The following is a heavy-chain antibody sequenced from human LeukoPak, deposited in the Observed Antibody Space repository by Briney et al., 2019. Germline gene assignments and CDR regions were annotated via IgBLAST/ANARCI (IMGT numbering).Heavy chain of an antibody. D-gene: IGHD3-22*01. V-gene: IGHV1-2*06. CDR2: INANSGGT. Sequence: GASVKVSCKASGYTFSGYYMHWVRQAPGQGLEWMGRINANSGGTHYARKFQGRVTMTRDTSITTVYMELSRLRSDDTAAYYCARVSNYDSSGYCDFDYWGQGTLVTVSS. CDR1: GYTFSGYY. J-gene: IGHJ4*02. CDR3: ARVSNYDSSGYCDFDY.